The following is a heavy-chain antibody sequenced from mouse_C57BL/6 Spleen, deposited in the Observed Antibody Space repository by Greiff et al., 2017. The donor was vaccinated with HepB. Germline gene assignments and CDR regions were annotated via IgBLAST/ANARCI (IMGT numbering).Heavy chain of an antibody. Sequence: VQLQQSGPELVKPGASVKISCKASGYAFSSSWMNWVKQRPGKGLEWIGRIYPGDGDTNYNGKFKGKATLTADKSSSTAYMQLSSLTSEESAVYFCARLDGYYWYFDVWGTRTTVTVSS. D-gene: IGHD2-3*01. CDR2: IYPGDGDT. CDR3: ARLDGYYWYFDV. CDR1: GYAFSSSW. J-gene: IGHJ1*03. V-gene: IGHV1-82*01.